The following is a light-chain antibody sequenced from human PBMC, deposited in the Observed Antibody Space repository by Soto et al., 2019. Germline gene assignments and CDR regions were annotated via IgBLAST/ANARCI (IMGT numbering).Light chain of an antibody. J-gene: IGLJ1*01. CDR3: CSYAGSSTFYG. V-gene: IGLV2-23*03. CDR1: SSDVGSYNL. CDR2: EGS. Sequence: QSALTQPASVSGSPGQSITISCTGTSSDVGSYNLVSWYQQHPGKAPKLMIYEGSKRPSAVSNRFSGSKSGNTASLTISGLQAEDEADYYCCSYAGSSTFYGFGTGTKLTVL.